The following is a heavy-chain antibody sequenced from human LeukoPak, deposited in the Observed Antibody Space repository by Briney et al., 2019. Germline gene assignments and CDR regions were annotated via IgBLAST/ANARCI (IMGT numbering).Heavy chain of an antibody. V-gene: IGHV3-21*01. CDR2: ISSSSRYV. J-gene: IGHJ4*02. CDR3: ASEGMVATFGY. D-gene: IGHD5-12*01. CDR1: GFTFSSYS. Sequence: PGGSLRLSCAASGFTFSSYSMSWVRQAPGKGLEWVSSISSSSRYVYYADSVKGRFTISRDKIKNSLYLQTNSLRAEDTAIYYCASEGMVATFGYWGQGTLVTVSS.